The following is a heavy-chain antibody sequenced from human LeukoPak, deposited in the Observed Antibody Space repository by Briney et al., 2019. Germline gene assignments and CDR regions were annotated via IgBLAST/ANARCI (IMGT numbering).Heavy chain of an antibody. CDR3: AKWGDYDVSTGSYVSDY. D-gene: IGHD3-9*01. CDR1: GFTFSNYA. V-gene: IGHV3-23*01. CDR2: ITGSGSGI. J-gene: IGHJ4*02. Sequence: GGSLRLSCAASGFTFSNYAMSWVRQAPGKGLEWVSPITGSGSGIYYADSMKSRFTISTDNSKNTLYLQKNSLRAEDTAVYYCAKWGDYDVSTGSYVSDYWGPGTLVTVSS.